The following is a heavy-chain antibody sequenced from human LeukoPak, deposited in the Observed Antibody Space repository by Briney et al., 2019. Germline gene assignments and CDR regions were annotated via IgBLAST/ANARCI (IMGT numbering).Heavy chain of an antibody. CDR1: GGSISSSSYY. D-gene: IGHD5-12*01. CDR3: ARDRRNSGYGYNWFDP. Sequence: NPSETLSLTCTVSGGSISSSSYYWSWIRQPPGKGLEWIGYIYYSGSTNYNPSLKSRVTISVDTSKNQFSLKLSSVTAADTAVYYCARDRRNSGYGYNWFDPWGQGTLVTVSS. CDR2: IYYSGST. V-gene: IGHV4-61*01. J-gene: IGHJ5*02.